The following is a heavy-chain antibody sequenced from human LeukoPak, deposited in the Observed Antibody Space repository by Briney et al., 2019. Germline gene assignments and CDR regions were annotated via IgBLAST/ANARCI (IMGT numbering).Heavy chain of an antibody. J-gene: IGHJ6*02. Sequence: PSETLSLTCAVSGGSISSSNWWRWVRQPPGKGLEWIGEIYHSGSTNYNPSLKSRVTISVDKSKNQFSLKLSSVTAADTAVYYCARSDSYGFDHYYYYGMDVWGQGTTVTVSS. D-gene: IGHD5-18*01. CDR1: GGSISSSNW. V-gene: IGHV4-4*02. CDR3: ARSDSYGFDHYYYYGMDV. CDR2: IYHSGST.